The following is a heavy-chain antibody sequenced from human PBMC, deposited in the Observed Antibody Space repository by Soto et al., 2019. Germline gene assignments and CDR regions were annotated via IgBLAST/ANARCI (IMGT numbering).Heavy chain of an antibody. CDR2: IYYSGST. J-gene: IGHJ4*02. CDR3: ARRTYDFWSGRFDY. CDR1: GGSISSSSYY. D-gene: IGHD3-3*01. V-gene: IGHV4-39*01. Sequence: SETLSLTCTVSGGSISSSSYYWGWIRQPPGKGLEWIGSIYYSGSTYYNTSLKSRVTISVDTSKNQFSLKLSSVTAADTAVYYCARRTYDFWSGRFDYWGQGTLVTVSS.